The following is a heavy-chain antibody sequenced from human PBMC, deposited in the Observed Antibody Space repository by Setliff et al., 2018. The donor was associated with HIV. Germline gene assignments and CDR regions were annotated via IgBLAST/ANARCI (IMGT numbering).Heavy chain of an antibody. CDR2: IVPILGIA. V-gene: IGHV1-69*10. CDR1: GGTFTNSA. CDR3: ARDRVAVAGKEEYFQH. D-gene: IGHD6-19*01. Sequence: SVKVSCKASGGTFTNSAIGWVRQAPGQGLEWMGAIVPILGIANSAQKFQGRVTITTDESTNTAYMELSSLRSEDTAMYYCARDRVAVAGKEEYFQHWGQGTLVTVSS. J-gene: IGHJ1*01.